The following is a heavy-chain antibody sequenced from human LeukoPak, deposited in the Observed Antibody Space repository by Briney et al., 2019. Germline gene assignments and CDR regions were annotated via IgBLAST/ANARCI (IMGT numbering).Heavy chain of an antibody. D-gene: IGHD6-19*01. CDR2: ISSSSSYI. CDR3: ARSFSGCFDY. Sequence: PGGSLRLSCAASGVTFRSYSMNWVRQAPGKGLEWVSSISSSSSYIYYADSVKGRFTISRDNAKNSLYLQMNSLRAEDTAVYYCARSFSGCFDYWGQGTLVTVSS. J-gene: IGHJ4*02. CDR1: GVTFRSYS. V-gene: IGHV3-21*01.